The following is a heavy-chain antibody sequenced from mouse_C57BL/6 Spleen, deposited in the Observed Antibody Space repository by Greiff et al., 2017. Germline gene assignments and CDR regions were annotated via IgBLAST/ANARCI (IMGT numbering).Heavy chain of an antibody. J-gene: IGHJ4*01. D-gene: IGHD2-1*01. CDR3: ARRYGNLYAMDY. CDR1: GYTFTSYW. V-gene: IGHV1-55*01. CDR2: IYPGSGST. Sequence: QVQLQQPGAELVKPGASVKMSCKASGYTFTSYWITWVKQRPGQGLEWLGDIYPGSGSTNYNEKFKSKATLTVDTSSSTAYMQRSSLTSEDSAVYYCARRYGNLYAMDYWGQGTSVTVSS.